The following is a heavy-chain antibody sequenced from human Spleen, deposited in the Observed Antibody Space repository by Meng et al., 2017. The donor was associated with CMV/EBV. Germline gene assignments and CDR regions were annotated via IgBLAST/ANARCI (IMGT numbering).Heavy chain of an antibody. CDR1: GGSFSGYH. D-gene: IGHD3-3*01. CDR3: ARRGLRFLDVKGWFDP. J-gene: IGHJ5*02. V-gene: IGHV4-34*01. CDR2: ISHSGSS. Sequence: YGGSFSGYHWNWIRQPPGKGPQWIGEISHSGSSNYNPSLKSRVTISLDTSKNQVSLKVTSVTAADTAVYYCARRGLRFLDVKGWFDPWGQGTLVTVSS.